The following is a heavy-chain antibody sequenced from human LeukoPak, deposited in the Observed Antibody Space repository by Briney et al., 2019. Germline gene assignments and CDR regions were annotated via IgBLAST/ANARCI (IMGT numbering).Heavy chain of an antibody. CDR1: GYTFTGYY. Sequence: GASVKVSCKAPGYTFTGYYMHWVRQAPGQGLEWMGWMNPNSGKAGYAQKFLARVTFTRNTSIGTAYMELSSLRSEDTAIYYCGRGGPIDYWGQGTLVTVSS. V-gene: IGHV1-8*03. J-gene: IGHJ4*02. CDR3: GRGGPIDY. CDR2: MNPNSGKA.